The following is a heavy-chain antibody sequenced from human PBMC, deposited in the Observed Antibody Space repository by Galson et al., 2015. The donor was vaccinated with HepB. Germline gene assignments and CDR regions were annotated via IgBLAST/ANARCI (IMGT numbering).Heavy chain of an antibody. CDR2: ISSSSSYI. D-gene: IGHD3-16*02. CDR3: ARDTTSNYDYVWGSYRYWVNDAFDI. CDR1: GFTFSSYS. Sequence: SLRLSCAASGFTFSSYSMNWVRQAPGKGLEWVSSISSSSSYIYYADSVKGRFTISRDNAKNSLYLQMNSLRAEDTAVYYCARDTTSNYDYVWGSYRYWVNDAFDIWGQGTMVTVSS. V-gene: IGHV3-21*01. J-gene: IGHJ3*02.